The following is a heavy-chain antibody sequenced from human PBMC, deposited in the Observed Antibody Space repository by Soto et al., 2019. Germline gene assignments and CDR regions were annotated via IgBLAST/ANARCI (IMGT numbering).Heavy chain of an antibody. V-gene: IGHV3-30*18. D-gene: IGHD5-12*01. CDR1: GFTFSSYG. Sequence: GGSLRLSCAASGFTFSSYGMHWVRQAPGKGLEWVAVISYDGSNKYYADSVKGRFTISRDNSKNTLYLQMNSLRAEDTAVYYCAKDRRMAKPVNHFDYWGQGTLVTVSS. J-gene: IGHJ4*02. CDR2: ISYDGSNK. CDR3: AKDRRMAKPVNHFDY.